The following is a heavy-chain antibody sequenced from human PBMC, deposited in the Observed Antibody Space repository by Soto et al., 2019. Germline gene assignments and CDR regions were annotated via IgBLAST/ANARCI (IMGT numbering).Heavy chain of an antibody. D-gene: IGHD3-10*01. CDR3: AKELSYNSGRPFDY. Sequence: EVQLLESGGGLVQPGASLRLSCAASGFAFSTYAMTWVRQTPGKGLEWVSSTSNSGGSTFYADSVKGRFTVSRYNSKNTLYLQMNSLRAEDTALYYCAKELSYNSGRPFDYWGQGTLVAVSS. CDR2: TSNSGGST. CDR1: GFAFSTYA. J-gene: IGHJ4*02. V-gene: IGHV3-23*01.